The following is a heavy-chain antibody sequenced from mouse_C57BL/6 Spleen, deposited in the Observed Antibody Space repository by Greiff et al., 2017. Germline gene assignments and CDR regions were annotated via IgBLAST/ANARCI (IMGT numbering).Heavy chain of an antibody. D-gene: IGHD1-1*01. Sequence: VMLVESGAELARPGASVKMSCKASGYTFTSYTMHWVKQRPGQGLEWIGYINPSSGYTKYNQKFKDKATLTADKSSSTAYMQLSSLTSEDSAVYYCARRGTTYFDVWGTGTTVTVSS. CDR2: INPSSGYT. CDR3: ARRGTTYFDV. V-gene: IGHV1-4*01. CDR1: GYTFTSYT. J-gene: IGHJ1*03.